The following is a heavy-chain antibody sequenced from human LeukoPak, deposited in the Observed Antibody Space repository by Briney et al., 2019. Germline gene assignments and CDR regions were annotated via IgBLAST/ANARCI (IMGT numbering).Heavy chain of an antibody. CDR2: IYTTGST. CDR1: GASISSYY. D-gene: IGHD5-18*01. J-gene: IGHJ4*02. V-gene: IGHV4-4*07. CDR3: ARGGVIWSYGYRRGFDY. Sequence: SETLSLTCNVSGASISSYYWSWIRQPAGKGLEWIGRIYTTGSTNYNPSLKSRVTISVDTSKNQFSLKLSSVTAADTAVYYCARGGVIWSYGYRRGFDYWGQGTLVTVSS.